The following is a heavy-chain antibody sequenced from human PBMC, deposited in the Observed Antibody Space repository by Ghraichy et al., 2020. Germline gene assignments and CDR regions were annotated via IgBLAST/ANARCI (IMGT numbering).Heavy chain of an antibody. J-gene: IGHJ6*02. CDR2: IDWDDDK. CDR3: ARIRSDRYYYGMDV. Sequence: SGPTLVKPTQTLTLTCTFSGFSLSTSGMCVSWIRQPPGKALEWLARIDWDDDKYYSTSLKTRLTISKDTSKNQVVLTMTNMDPVDTATYYCARIRSDRYYYGMDVWGQGTTVTVSS. V-gene: IGHV2-70*11. CDR1: GFSLSTSGMC.